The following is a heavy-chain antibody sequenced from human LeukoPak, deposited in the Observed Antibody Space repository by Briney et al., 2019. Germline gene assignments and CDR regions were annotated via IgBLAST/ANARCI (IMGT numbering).Heavy chain of an antibody. Sequence: KASETLSLTCTVSGGSISSYYWSWIRQPAGKGLEWIGRIYTSGSTNYNPSLKSRVTMSVDTSKNQFSLKLSSVTAADTAVYYCARSRSWYYYYYMDVWGKGTTVTVSS. CDR2: IYTSGST. D-gene: IGHD6-13*01. CDR3: ARSRSWYYYYYMDV. J-gene: IGHJ6*03. CDR1: GGSISSYY. V-gene: IGHV4-4*07.